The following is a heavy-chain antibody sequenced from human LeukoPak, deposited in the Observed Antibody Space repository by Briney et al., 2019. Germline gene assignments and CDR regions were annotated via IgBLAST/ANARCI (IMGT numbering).Heavy chain of an antibody. CDR3: AKDYYGSGATPEA. D-gene: IGHD3-10*01. Sequence: PGGSLRLSCAASGFTFNDYAMHWVRQAPGKGLEWVSDISYDGSNKYYADSVKGRFTISRGNSKNTLYLQMNSLRAEDTAVYCCAKDYYGSGATPEAWGQGTLVTVSS. V-gene: IGHV3-30*18. CDR2: ISYDGSNK. J-gene: IGHJ5*02. CDR1: GFTFNDYA.